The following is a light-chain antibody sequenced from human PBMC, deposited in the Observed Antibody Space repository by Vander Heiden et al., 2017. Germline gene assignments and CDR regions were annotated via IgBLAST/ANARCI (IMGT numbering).Light chain of an antibody. Sequence: DIQMTQSPSSLSASVGDRVTITCRATRSISSYLKWYQQKPGTAPKLLIYAASSLQSGVPSWISSSGAGADFPLTISSLQPEDFATYYYQQSYSTSLTFGGGTNVEIK. CDR3: QQSYSTSLT. CDR1: RSISSY. J-gene: IGKJ4*01. CDR2: AAS. V-gene: IGKV1-39*01.